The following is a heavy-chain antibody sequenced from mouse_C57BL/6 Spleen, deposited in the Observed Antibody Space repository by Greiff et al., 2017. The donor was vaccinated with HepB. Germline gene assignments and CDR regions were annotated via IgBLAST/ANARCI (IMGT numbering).Heavy chain of an antibody. J-gene: IGHJ3*01. D-gene: IGHD2-4*01. CDR1: GYSITSGYY. V-gene: IGHV3-6*01. CDR3: AREGNYDYDGAWFAY. Sequence: EVKLLESGPGLVKPSQSLSLTCSVTGYSITSGYYWNWIRQFPGNKLEWMGYISYDGSNNYNPSLKNRISITRDTSKNQFFLKLNSVTTEDTATYYCAREGNYDYDGAWFAYWGQGTLVTVSA. CDR2: ISYDGSN.